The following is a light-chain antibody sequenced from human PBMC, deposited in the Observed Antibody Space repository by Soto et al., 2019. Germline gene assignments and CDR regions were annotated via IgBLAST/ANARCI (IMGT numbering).Light chain of an antibody. CDR2: GAS. J-gene: IGKJ1*01. CDR3: HQRQSWPRT. V-gene: IGKV3-20*01. Sequence: EIVLTQSPGTLSLSPGDRATLSCRASQTVSNNYLAWCQQKPGQAPRVIMYGASRRATGIPDRFSGGGSGTDFTLTISDVQPEDFALYYCHQRQSWPRTFGQGTKVDI. CDR1: QTVSNNY.